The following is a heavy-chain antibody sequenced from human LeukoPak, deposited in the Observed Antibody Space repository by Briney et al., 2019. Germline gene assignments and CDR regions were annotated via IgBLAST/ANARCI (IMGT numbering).Heavy chain of an antibody. J-gene: IGHJ3*02. CDR1: GGSISSGDYY. V-gene: IGHV4-30-4*01. Sequence: SQTLSLTCTVSGGSISSGDYYWSWIRQPPGKGLEWIGYIYYSGSTYYNPSLKSRVTISVDTSKNEFSLKLSSVTAADTAVYYCARDWVLGSDAFDIWGQGTMVTVSS. CDR3: ARDWVLGSDAFDI. D-gene: IGHD2-8*02. CDR2: IYYSGST.